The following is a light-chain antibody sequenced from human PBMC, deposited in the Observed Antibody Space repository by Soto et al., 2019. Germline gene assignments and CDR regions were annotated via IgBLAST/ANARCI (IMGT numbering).Light chain of an antibody. CDR3: QQYTGPPTT. CDR1: QTVSSNY. CDR2: GAS. Sequence: EFILTQSPDTLSLSPVERATLSCRASQTVSSNYLAWCQERPGQAPRLLIYGASTRAAGIPDRFSGSGSGTDFTLTITRLEPEDAAVYFCQQYTGPPTTFGQGTRLEIK. J-gene: IGKJ5*01. V-gene: IGKV3-20*01.